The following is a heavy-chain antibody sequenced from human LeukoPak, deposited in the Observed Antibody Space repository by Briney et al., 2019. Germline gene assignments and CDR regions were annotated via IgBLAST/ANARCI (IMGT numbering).Heavy chain of an antibody. CDR3: ARGRTYYYDTSGYYPSIYYGMDV. CDR2: INHGEST. J-gene: IGHJ6*02. CDR1: GGSFSGYY. Sequence: PSETLSLTCAVSGGSFSGYYWYWIRQPPGKGLEWIGEINHGESTNYNPSLKSRATLSVDTSKNQCSLKLTSVTAADTAVYYCARGRTYYYDTSGYYPSIYYGMDVWGQGTTVIVSS. D-gene: IGHD3-22*01. V-gene: IGHV4-34*01.